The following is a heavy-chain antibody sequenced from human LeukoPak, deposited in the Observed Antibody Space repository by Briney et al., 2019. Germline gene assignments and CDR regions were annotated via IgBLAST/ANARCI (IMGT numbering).Heavy chain of an antibody. D-gene: IGHD3-22*01. CDR1: GYTFTDYY. V-gene: IGHV1-2*02. J-gene: IGHJ4*02. CDR2: INPNSGGS. Sequence: ASVKVSCKASGYTFTDYYIYWVRQAPGQGLEWMGRINPNSGGSNFAQKFQGRVTMTRDTSISTAYMELSRLRSGDTAVYYCARSPPSYYYDSSGSFDYWGQGTLVTVSS. CDR3: ARSPPSYYYDSSGSFDY.